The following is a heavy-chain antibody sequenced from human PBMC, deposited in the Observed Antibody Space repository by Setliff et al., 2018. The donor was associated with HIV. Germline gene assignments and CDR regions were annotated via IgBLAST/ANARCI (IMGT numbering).Heavy chain of an antibody. CDR2: INPGDSDT. V-gene: IGHV5-51*01. D-gene: IGHD5-12*01. J-gene: IGHJ4*02. CDR3: ATRLLGYSGLGY. CDR1: EYNFATYY. Sequence: GESLKISCKASEYNFATYYITWVRQMPGKGLEWIGRINPGDSDTGYSPSFQGQVTISADKSISTTYLQWNSLKASDTAMYYCATRLLGYSGLGYWGQGTLVTVSS.